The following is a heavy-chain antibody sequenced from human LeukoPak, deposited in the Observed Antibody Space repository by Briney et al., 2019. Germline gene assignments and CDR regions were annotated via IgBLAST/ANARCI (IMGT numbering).Heavy chain of an antibody. CDR2: IYSSGST. D-gene: IGHD6-19*01. CDR1: GVXISSSGLY. CDR3: ARRAHGIGWGFGY. J-gene: IGHJ4*02. Sequence: SETLSLTCTVSGVXISSSGLYWGWIRQPPGRGLEWIGTIYSSGSTYYSPSLKSRVTISVDTSQNQFSLRLTSVTAADTAVYFCARRAHGIGWGFGYWGQGTLVTVSS. V-gene: IGHV4-39*01.